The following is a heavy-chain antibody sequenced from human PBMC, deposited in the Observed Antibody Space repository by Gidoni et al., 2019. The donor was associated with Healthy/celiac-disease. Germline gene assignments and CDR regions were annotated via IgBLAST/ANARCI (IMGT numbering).Heavy chain of an antibody. V-gene: IGHV3-21*01. J-gene: IGHJ6*02. CDR1: GFTFSSYS. CDR3: ARDDIVVVVAAYYYYGMDV. Sequence: EVQLVESGGGLVKPGGSLRLSCPASGFTFSSYSMNWVRQAPGKGLEWVSSISSSSSYIYYADSVKGRFTIARDNAKNSLYLQMNSLRAEDTAVYYCARDDIVVVVAAYYYYGMDVWGQGTTVTVSS. CDR2: ISSSSSYI. D-gene: IGHD2-15*01.